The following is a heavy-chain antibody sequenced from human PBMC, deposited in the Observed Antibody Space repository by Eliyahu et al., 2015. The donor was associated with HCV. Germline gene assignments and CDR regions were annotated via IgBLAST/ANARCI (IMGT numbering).Heavy chain of an antibody. D-gene: IGHD6-19*01. V-gene: IGHV4-59*08. CDR1: GDSXRSYY. Sequence: QVQLQESGPGLVKPSETLSLTCTXSGDSXRSYYWSXIRXPPGKGLEWIGXIYNSGSTTYNPSLKSRVTISVDTSKNQFSLKLSSVTAADTAVYYCARFIFGYNTGWLVDYWGQGTLVTVSS. J-gene: IGHJ4*02. CDR3: ARFIFGYNTGWLVDY. CDR2: IYNSGST.